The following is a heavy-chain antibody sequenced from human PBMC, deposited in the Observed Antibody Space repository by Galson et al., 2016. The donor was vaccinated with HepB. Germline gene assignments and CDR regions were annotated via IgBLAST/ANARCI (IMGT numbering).Heavy chain of an antibody. V-gene: IGHV3-11*04. CDR2: ISNRATTI. CDR1: GFTFSDFY. Sequence: SLRLSCAASGFTFSDFYMNWFRQAPGKGLEWISFISNRATTIYYADSVKGRFTISRDNAKNSLYLQMNNPRAEDTAVYYCATPGGYGGTFYDYGMDVWGQGTTVTVSS. D-gene: IGHD4-23*01. J-gene: IGHJ6*02. CDR3: ATPGGYGGTFYDYGMDV.